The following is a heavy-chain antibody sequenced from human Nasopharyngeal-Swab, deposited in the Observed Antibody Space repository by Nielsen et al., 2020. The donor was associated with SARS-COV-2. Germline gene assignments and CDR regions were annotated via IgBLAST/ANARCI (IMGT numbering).Heavy chain of an antibody. CDR1: GVRFYNYN. J-gene: IGHJ6*02. CDR2: ISSSSSYI. D-gene: IGHD3-3*01. V-gene: IGHV3-21*01. Sequence: ESLSISCAVSGVRFYNYNFNWVRQAPGKGLEWVSSISSSSSYIYYADSVKGRFTISRDNAKNSLYLQMNSLRAEDTAVYYCARDGLDYDFWSAYFMDVWGQGTTVTVSS. CDR3: ARDGLDYDFWSAYFMDV.